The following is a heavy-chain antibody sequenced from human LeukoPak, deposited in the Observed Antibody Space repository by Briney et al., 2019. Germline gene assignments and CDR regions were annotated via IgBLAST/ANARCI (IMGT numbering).Heavy chain of an antibody. CDR3: ARRRLGYYFDY. CDR1: GGSFSGYY. V-gene: IGHV4-34*01. D-gene: IGHD5-24*01. J-gene: IGHJ4*02. CDR2: INPRGST. Sequence: PSETLSLTCGVYGGSFSGYYWSWIRQPPGKGLEWIGEINPRGSTNYNPSLKSRVTLSADASKNQFSLTLNSVTAADTAVYYCARRRLGYYFDYWGQGTLVTVSS.